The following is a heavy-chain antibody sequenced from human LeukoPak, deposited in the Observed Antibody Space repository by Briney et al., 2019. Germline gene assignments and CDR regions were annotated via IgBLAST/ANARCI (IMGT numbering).Heavy chain of an antibody. D-gene: IGHD3-16*01. CDR2: ISGSGGST. V-gene: IGHV3-23*01. J-gene: IGHJ5*02. CDR3: AKDENPGEFDP. Sequence: GGSLRLSCAASGFTFSSYEMNWVRQAPGKGLEWVSAISGSGGSTYYADSVKGRFTISRDNSKNTLYLQMNSLRAEDTAVYYCAKDENPGEFDPWGQGTLVTVSS. CDR1: GFTFSSYE.